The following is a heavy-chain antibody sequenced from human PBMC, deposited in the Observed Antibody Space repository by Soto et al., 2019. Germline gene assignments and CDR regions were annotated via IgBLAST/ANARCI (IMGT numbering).Heavy chain of an antibody. V-gene: IGHV4-4*02. J-gene: IGHJ4*02. CDR3: ASEGGDHRTYS. D-gene: IGHD2-21*01. CDR1: GGSIGTPNW. Sequence: QVQLQESGPGLVKPSETLSLTCAVSGGSIGTPNWWSWYRQPPGKGLEWIGEMFPSGISNRNPSPYSRCTIPVERSSNRFSLAVTSLTAADTGIGYSASEGGDHRTYSWDRGGPVTVSS. CDR2: MFPSGIS.